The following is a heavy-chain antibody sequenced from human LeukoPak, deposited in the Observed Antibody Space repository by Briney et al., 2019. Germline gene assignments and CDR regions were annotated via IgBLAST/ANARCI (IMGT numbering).Heavy chain of an antibody. J-gene: IGHJ4*02. CDR3: ARDVAGSLDY. D-gene: IGHD1-26*01. Sequence: GSLRLSCVAPGFTFSSYWMAWVRQAPGKGLEWVANIKQEESEKNYVDSVKGRFTISRDNAKNSLFLQMNSLRVEDTAVYYCARDVAGSLDYWGQGTLVTVSS. CDR2: IKQEESEK. CDR1: GFTFSSYW. V-gene: IGHV3-7*01.